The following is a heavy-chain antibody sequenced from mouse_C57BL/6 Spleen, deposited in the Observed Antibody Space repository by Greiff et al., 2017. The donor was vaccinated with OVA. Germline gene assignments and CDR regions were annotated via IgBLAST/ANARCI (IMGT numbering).Heavy chain of an antibody. CDR1: GYSFTGYY. Sequence: VQLQQSGPELVKPGASVKISCKASGYSFTGYYMNWVKQSPEKSLEWIGEINPSTGGTTYNQKFKAKATLTVDKSSSTAYMQLKSLTSEDSAVYYCASYYYGRYFDVWGTGTTVTVSS. V-gene: IGHV1-42*01. CDR3: ASYYYGRYFDV. D-gene: IGHD1-1*01. CDR2: INPSTGGT. J-gene: IGHJ1*03.